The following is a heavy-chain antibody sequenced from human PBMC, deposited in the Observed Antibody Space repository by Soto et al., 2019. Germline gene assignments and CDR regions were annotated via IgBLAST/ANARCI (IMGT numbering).Heavy chain of an antibody. CDR3: ARRLLGYCSGGSCESSYYYYGMAV. Sequence: PGESLKISCKGSGYSFTSYWISWVRQMPGKGLEWMGRIDPSDSYTNYSPSFQGHVTISADKSISTAYLQWSSLKASDTAMYYCARRLLGYCSGGSCESSYYYYGMAVWGQGTTVTVSS. D-gene: IGHD2-15*01. CDR1: GYSFTSYW. V-gene: IGHV5-10-1*01. J-gene: IGHJ6*02. CDR2: IDPSDSYT.